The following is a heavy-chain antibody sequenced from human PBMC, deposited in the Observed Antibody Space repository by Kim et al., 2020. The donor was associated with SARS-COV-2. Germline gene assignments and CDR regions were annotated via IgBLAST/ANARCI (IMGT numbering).Heavy chain of an antibody. J-gene: IGHJ6*02. CDR1: GFTFSSYS. D-gene: IGHD5-18*01. Sequence: GGSLRLSCAASGFTFSSYSMIWVRQAPGKGLEWVSSISSSSSYIYYADSVKGRFTISRDNAKNSLYLQMNSLRAEDTAVYYCARAYSYGYDMDVWGQGTTVTVSS. CDR2: ISSSSSYI. CDR3: ARAYSYGYDMDV. V-gene: IGHV3-21*01.